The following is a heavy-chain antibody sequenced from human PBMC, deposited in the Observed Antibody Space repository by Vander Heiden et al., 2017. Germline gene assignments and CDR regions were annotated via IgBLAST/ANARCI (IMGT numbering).Heavy chain of an antibody. Sequence: QLHLQHPPPRLVHPSQTPSPTCALSAVSSTTRAYYGTWSRQHPGKGLEWIGYIYHSGNTYYNPALESRVTIAVDTSENQFSLKLTSVTVADTAVYYCVRSPPRPLGLYNYYMDVWGTGTTVTVSS. D-gene: IGHD6-6*01. CDR1: AVSSTTRAYY. CDR2: IYHSGNT. CDR3: VRSPPRPLGLYNYYMDV. J-gene: IGHJ6*03. V-gene: IGHV4-31*11.